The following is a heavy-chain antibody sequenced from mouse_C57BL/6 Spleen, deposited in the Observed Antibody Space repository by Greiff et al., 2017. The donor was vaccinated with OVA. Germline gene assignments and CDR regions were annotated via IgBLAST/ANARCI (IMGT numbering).Heavy chain of an antibody. CDR1: GYTFTSYW. V-gene: IGHV1-50*01. Sequence: QVQLKQPGAELVKPGASVKLSCKASGYTFTSYWMQWVKQRPGQGLEWIGEIDPSDSYTNYNQKFKGKATLTVDTSSSTAYMQLSSLTSEDSAVYYCARGLNYYGSSRYYFDYWGQGTTLTVSS. CDR3: ARGLNYYGSSRYYFDY. D-gene: IGHD1-1*01. J-gene: IGHJ2*01. CDR2: IDPSDSYT.